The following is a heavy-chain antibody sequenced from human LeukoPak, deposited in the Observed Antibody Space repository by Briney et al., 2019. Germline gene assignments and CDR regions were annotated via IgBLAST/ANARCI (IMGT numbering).Heavy chain of an antibody. J-gene: IGHJ4*02. CDR2: ISGSGGST. D-gene: IGHD3-10*02. V-gene: IGHV3-23*01. Sequence: PGGSLRLSCAASGFTFSSYAMSWVRQAPGKGLEWVSAISGSGGSTYYADSVKGRFTISRDNSKNTLYLQMNSLRAGDTAVYYCAPMAATYVRGVIMGPFDYWGQGTLVTVSS. CDR1: GFTFSSYA. CDR3: APMAATYVRGVIMGPFDY.